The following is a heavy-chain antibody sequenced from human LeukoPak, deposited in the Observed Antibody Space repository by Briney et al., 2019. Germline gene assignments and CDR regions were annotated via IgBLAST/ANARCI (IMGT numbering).Heavy chain of an antibody. V-gene: IGHV4-30-4*01. J-gene: IGHJ5*02. CDR2: IYYSGST. D-gene: IGHD5-18*01. CDR3: ARGGYSYGYDWLDP. CDR1: GGSISSGDYY. Sequence: PSQTLSLTCTVSGGSISSGDYYWSWIRQPPGKGLEWIGYIYYSGSTYYNPSLKSRVTISVDTSKNQFSLKLSSVTAADTAVYYCARGGYSYGYDWLDPWGQGTLVTVSS.